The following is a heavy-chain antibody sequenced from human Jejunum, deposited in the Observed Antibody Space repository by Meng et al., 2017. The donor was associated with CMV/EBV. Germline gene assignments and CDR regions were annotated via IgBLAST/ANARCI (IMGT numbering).Heavy chain of an antibody. J-gene: IGHJ4*02. CDR3: ASLFHFDILTGSWY. V-gene: IGHV4-30-4*08. D-gene: IGHD3-9*01. Sequence: GQLQESGPGLVKPSQTLSLSCTVSGASITNGEYYWNWIRQSPGKGLEWIGYIYNTGRTSYSPSLKSRVSMSVDTAKNQFSLHLSSVTVADAAVYYCASLFHFDILTGSWYWGQGALVTVSS. CDR2: IYNTGRT. CDR1: GASITNGEYY.